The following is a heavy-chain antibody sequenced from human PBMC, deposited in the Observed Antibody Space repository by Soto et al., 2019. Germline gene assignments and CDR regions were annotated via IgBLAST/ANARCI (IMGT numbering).Heavy chain of an antibody. J-gene: IGHJ4*02. CDR1: GFTFSSYA. Sequence: PGGSLRLSCAASGFTFSSYAMSWVRQAPGKGLEWVSAISGSGGSTYYADSVKGRFTISRDNSKNTLYLQMNGLRAEDTAVYYCAKMVVAATITRFDYWGQGTLVTVSS. CDR3: AKMVVAATITRFDY. V-gene: IGHV3-23*01. D-gene: IGHD2-15*01. CDR2: ISGSGGST.